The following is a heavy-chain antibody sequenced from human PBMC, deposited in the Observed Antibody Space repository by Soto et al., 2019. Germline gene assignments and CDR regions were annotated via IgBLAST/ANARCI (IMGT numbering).Heavy chain of an antibody. CDR3: ARGRGGYGDYYFDY. CDR1: GGTFSSYA. Sequence: QVQLVQSGAEVKKPGSSVKVSCKASGGTFSSYAISWVRQAPGQGLEWMGGIIPIFGTANYAQKFRGRVTSTADESTSTAHMELSSLRSEDMAVYYCARGRGGYGDYYFDYWGQGTLVTVSS. V-gene: IGHV1-69*01. J-gene: IGHJ4*02. CDR2: IIPIFGTA. D-gene: IGHD4-17*01.